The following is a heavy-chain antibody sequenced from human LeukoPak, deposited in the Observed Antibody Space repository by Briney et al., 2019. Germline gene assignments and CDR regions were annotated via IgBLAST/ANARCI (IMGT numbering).Heavy chain of an antibody. Sequence: SVKVSXKASGYTFTSYGISWVRQAPGQGLEWMGGIIPIFGTANYAQKFQGRVTITTDESTSTAYMELSSLRSEDTAVYYCARSLLGIDYWGQGTLVTVSS. J-gene: IGHJ4*02. CDR1: GYTFTSYG. CDR3: ARSLLGIDY. D-gene: IGHD3-16*01. V-gene: IGHV1-69*05. CDR2: IIPIFGTA.